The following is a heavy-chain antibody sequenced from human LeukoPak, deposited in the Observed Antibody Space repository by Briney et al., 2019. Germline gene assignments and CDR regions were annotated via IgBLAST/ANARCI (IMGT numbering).Heavy chain of an antibody. CDR1: GFTFSSYA. D-gene: IGHD5-18*01. CDR2: IRVTYNT. V-gene: IGHV3-23*01. CDR3: TRLRGYSYGYADY. J-gene: IGHJ4*02. Sequence: GGSLRLSCAASGFTFSSYAMNWVRQAPGKGLEWVSGIRVTYNTYYADSVKGRFTISRDNAKNSLYLQMSSLRVEDTAVYYCTRLRGYSYGYADYWGQGTLVTVSS.